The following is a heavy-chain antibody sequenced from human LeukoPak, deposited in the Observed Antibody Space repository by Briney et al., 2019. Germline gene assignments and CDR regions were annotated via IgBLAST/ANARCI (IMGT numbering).Heavy chain of an antibody. Sequence: GESLRISCQGFGYTFTTSWIGWVRQLPGKGLEWMAIIYAGNSDTKYSLSFQGQVSISTNRSISTAYLRWSSLQASDTAIYYCAILNHPDGRVYWGQGTLVTVSS. CDR2: IYAGNSDT. D-gene: IGHD5-24*01. CDR1: GYTFTTSW. V-gene: IGHV5-51*01. CDR3: AILNHPDGRVY. J-gene: IGHJ4*02.